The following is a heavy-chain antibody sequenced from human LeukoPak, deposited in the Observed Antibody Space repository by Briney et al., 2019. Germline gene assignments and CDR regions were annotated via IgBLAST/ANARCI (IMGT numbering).Heavy chain of an antibody. CDR3: ARDLHYYGSGIFDY. CDR1: GGSISSYY. J-gene: IGHJ4*02. D-gene: IGHD3-10*01. V-gene: IGHV4-4*07. CDR2: IYTSGST. Sequence: SETLSLTXTVSGGSISSYYWSWIRQPAGKGLEWIGRIYTSGSTNYNPSLKSRVTMSVDTSKNQFSLKLSSVTAADTAVYYCARDLHYYGSGIFDYWGQGTLVTVSS.